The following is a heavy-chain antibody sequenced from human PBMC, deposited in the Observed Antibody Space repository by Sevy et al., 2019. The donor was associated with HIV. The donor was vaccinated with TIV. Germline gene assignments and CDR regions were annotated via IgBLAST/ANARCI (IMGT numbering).Heavy chain of an antibody. D-gene: IGHD1-26*01. V-gene: IGHV1-24*01. CDR1: GYTLTELS. J-gene: IGHJ4*02. CDR3: ATDSGRYPGTFDY. CDR2: FDPEDGET. Sequence: ASVKVSCKVSGYTLTELSMHWVRQAPGKGLEWMGGFDPEDGETIYARKFQGRVTMTEDTSTDTAYMELSSLRSEDTAVYYCATDSGRYPGTFDYWGQGTLVTVSS.